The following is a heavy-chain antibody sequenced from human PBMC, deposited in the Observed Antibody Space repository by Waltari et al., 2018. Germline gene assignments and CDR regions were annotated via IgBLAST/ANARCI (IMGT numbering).Heavy chain of an antibody. J-gene: IGHJ4*02. CDR1: GFDFTMYY. V-gene: IGHV1-46*01. Sequence: QVQLVQSGAEVKKPGASVKVACKASGFDFTMYYIHWVRQAPGQGLEWMGIINPSDNSRSAAQKVQGRISMTSDSSTSTVYMELSSLGSEDTAVYYCTRDPGGEWGQGTLVTVSS. CDR2: INPSDNSR. CDR3: TRDPGGE. D-gene: IGHD2-21*01.